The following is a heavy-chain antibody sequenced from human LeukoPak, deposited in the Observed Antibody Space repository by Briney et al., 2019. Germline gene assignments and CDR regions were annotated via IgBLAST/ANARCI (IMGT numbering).Heavy chain of an antibody. J-gene: IGHJ3*02. V-gene: IGHV5-51*01. D-gene: IGHD2-2*01. CDR3: ARGPHCNSTSCYSFFAFDI. CDR1: GYSFTSYW. Sequence: GESLKISCKGSGYSFTSYWIGWVRQMPGKGLEWMGIIYPGDSDTRYSPSFQGQVTISADKSISTAYLQWSSLKASDTAMYYCARGPHCNSTSCYSFFAFDIWGQGTMVTVSS. CDR2: IYPGDSDT.